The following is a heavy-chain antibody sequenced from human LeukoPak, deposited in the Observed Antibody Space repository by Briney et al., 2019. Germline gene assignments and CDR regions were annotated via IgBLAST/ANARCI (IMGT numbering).Heavy chain of an antibody. CDR2: INHSGST. D-gene: IGHD3-9*01. CDR1: GGSFSGYY. Sequence: SETLSLTCAVYGGSFSGYYWSWIRQPPGKGLEWIGEINHSGSTNYNPSLKSRVTISLDTSKNQFSLKLSSVTAADTAVYYCARGRGYDILTGSNFDYWGQGTLVTVSS. V-gene: IGHV4-34*01. CDR3: ARGRGYDILTGSNFDY. J-gene: IGHJ4*02.